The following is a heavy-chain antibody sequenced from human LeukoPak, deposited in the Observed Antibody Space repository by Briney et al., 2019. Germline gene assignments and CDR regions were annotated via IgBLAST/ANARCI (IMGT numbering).Heavy chain of an antibody. Sequence: PSETLSLTCTVSGRSIGRFYWSWVRQPPGKGLEWIGYIYDTGTTNYNPSLKSRVTISLDTSKNQFSLKLSSVTAADTAVYYCGRDSRWDAFDIWGLGTMVTVSS. CDR3: GRDSRWDAFDI. J-gene: IGHJ3*02. CDR1: GRSIGRFY. CDR2: IYDTGTT. V-gene: IGHV4-59*13.